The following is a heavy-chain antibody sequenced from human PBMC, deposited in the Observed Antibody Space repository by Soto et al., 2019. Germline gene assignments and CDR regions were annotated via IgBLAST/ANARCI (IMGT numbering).Heavy chain of an antibody. CDR3: ARGGWGFDY. D-gene: IGHD6-19*01. J-gene: IGHJ4*02. CDR1: GFTLSSYL. V-gene: IGHV3-7*01. CDR2: INEDGSEK. Sequence: GGSLRLSCAASGFTLSSYLMSWVRQAPGKGLEWVASINEDGSEKYSVDSVKGRFTSSRDNARKSLYLQMYSLRAEDTAVYYCARGGWGFDYWGQGTQVTSPQ.